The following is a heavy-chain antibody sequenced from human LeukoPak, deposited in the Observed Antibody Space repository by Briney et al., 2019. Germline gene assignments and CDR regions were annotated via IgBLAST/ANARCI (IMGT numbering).Heavy chain of an antibody. CDR3: AKAPPYTKYFDY. Sequence: GGSLRLSCAGSGFIFSNYAMSWVRQAPGQGLEWVSTISNSGDATFYADAVKGRFTISRDNSKNTLYLQMYSLRAEDTAIYYCAKAPPYTKYFDYWGQGALLTVSS. V-gene: IGHV3-23*01. CDR1: GFIFSNYA. CDR2: ISNSGDAT. J-gene: IGHJ4*02. D-gene: IGHD1-1*01.